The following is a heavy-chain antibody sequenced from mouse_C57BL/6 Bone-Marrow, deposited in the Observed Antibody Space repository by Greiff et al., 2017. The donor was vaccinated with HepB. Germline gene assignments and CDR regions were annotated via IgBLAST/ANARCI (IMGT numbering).Heavy chain of an antibody. Sequence: VQLQQSGAELAKPGASVKLSCKASGYTFTSYWMHWVKQRPGQGLEWIGYSNPSSGYTKYNQKFKDKATLTSDKSSSTACMQLSSLTYEDSAVYYCARGGLDYSNSLAMGYWGQGTSVTGSS. CDR1: GYTFTSYW. V-gene: IGHV1-7*01. D-gene: IGHD2-5*01. CDR2: SNPSSGYT. J-gene: IGHJ4*01. CDR3: ARGGLDYSNSLAMGY.